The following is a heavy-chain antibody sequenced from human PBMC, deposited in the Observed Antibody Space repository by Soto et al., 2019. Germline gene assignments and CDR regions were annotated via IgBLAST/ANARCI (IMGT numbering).Heavy chain of an antibody. CDR2: IIPIFGTA. V-gene: IGHV1-69*13. CDR3: ARAGPSHRTFGVFDY. Sequence: SVKVSCKASGGTFSSYAISWVRQAPGQGLEWMGGIIPIFGTANYTQKFQGRVTITADESTSTAYMELSSLRSEDTAVYYCARAGPSHRTFGVFDYWGQGTLVTVSS. J-gene: IGHJ4*02. D-gene: IGHD3-10*01. CDR1: GGTFSSYA.